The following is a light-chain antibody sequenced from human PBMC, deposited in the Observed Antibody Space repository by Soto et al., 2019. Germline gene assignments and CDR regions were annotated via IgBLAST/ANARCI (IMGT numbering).Light chain of an antibody. CDR2: GAS. CDR1: QSISSNY. CDR3: QQYGYPQLT. J-gene: IGKJ4*01. Sequence: EIVLTQSRGSLSLSPGETVSLSCRASQSISSNYVAWFQHKPGQAPRILIYGASSRAPGIPERFSGSGSGTDLSLTINRLEPEDSAVFYCQQYGYPQLTFGGGTKVEIK. V-gene: IGKV3-20*01.